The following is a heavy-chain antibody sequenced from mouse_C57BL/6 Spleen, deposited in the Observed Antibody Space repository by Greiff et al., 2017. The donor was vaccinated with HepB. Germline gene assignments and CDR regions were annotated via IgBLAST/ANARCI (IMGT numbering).Heavy chain of an antibody. J-gene: IGHJ1*03. Sequence: QVQLQQPGAELVKPGASVKLSCKASGYTFTSYWMHWVKQRPGQGLEWIGMIHPNSGSTNYNEKFKSKATLTVDKSSSTAYMQLSSLTSEDSAVYYCAGDRYYGSYWYFDVWGTGTTVTVSS. CDR3: AGDRYYGSYWYFDV. CDR1: GYTFTSYW. CDR2: IHPNSGST. D-gene: IGHD1-1*01. V-gene: IGHV1-64*01.